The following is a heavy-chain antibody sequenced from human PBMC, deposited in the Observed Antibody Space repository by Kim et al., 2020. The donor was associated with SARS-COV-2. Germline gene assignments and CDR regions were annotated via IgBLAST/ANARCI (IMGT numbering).Heavy chain of an antibody. Sequence: AYNGNTNYAQKLQGRFTMTTDTSTSTTYMELRSLGYDETAVYYCARDRDYWGQGTLVTVSS. CDR2: AYNGNT. CDR3: ARDRDY. J-gene: IGHJ4*02. V-gene: IGHV1-18*01.